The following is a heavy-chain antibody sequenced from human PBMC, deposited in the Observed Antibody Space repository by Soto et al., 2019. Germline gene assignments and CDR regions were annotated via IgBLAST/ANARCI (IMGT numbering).Heavy chain of an antibody. Sequence: SETLSLTCTVSGGSISSYYWSWIRQPPGKGLEWIGYIYYSGSTNYNPSLKSRVTISVDTSKNQFSLKLSSVTAADTAVYYCARYVGNDAFDIWGQGTLVTVSS. CDR3: ARYVGNDAFDI. J-gene: IGHJ3*02. CDR1: GGSISSYY. D-gene: IGHD3-10*02. CDR2: IYYSGST. V-gene: IGHV4-59*01.